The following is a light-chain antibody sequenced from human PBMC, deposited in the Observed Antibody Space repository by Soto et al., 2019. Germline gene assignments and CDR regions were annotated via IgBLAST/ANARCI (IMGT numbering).Light chain of an antibody. J-gene: IGKJ1*01. V-gene: IGKV3-15*01. CDR3: QQYNNWGT. Sequence: EIVMTQSPATLSVSPGERATLSCRASQSVSSNLAWYQQKPGQAPRLLMYGASTRAPGIPARFSGSGSGTEFTLTISSLQSEDFAVYYCQQYNNWGTFGQGTKVEIK. CDR1: QSVSSN. CDR2: GAS.